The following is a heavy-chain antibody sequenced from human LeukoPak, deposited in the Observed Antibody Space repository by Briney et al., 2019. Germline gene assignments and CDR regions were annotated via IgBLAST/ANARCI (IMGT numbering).Heavy chain of an antibody. D-gene: IGHD5-24*01. Sequence: GRSLRLSCAASGFTFSSYGMHWVRQAPGKGLEWVAVISYDGSNKYYADSVKGRFTISRDNSKNTLYLQMNSLRAEDTAVYYCARDGRGLQFPDYWGQGTLVTVSS. J-gene: IGHJ4*02. V-gene: IGHV3-30*03. CDR3: ARDGRGLQFPDY. CDR1: GFTFSSYG. CDR2: ISYDGSNK.